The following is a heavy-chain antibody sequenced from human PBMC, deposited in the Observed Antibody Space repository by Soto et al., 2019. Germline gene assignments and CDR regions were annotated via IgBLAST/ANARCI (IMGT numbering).Heavy chain of an antibody. D-gene: IGHD2-15*01. CDR3: AVWARYCSGADCRA. CDR1: GFPFSSRA. J-gene: IGHJ5*02. CDR2: ISGSGTIT. Sequence: EVQLLESGGGLVQPGGSLRLSCAASGFPFSSRAMSWVRQAPGKGLGWVSAISGSGTITYYADSVKGRFPISRDTSKNTLYLQMNSLRADDTAVYYCAVWARYCSGADCRAWGQGTLVTVSS. V-gene: IGHV3-23*01.